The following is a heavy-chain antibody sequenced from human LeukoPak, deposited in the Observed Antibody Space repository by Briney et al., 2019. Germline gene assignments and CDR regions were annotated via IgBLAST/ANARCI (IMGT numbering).Heavy chain of an antibody. V-gene: IGHV1-69*13. J-gene: IGHJ3*02. CDR1: GGTFISYA. CDR3: ARGSFGVALGYAFDI. CDR2: IIPIFGTA. D-gene: IGHD3-3*01. Sequence: SVKVSCKASGGTFISYAISWVRQAPGQGLEWMGGIIPIFGTANYAQKFQGRVTITADESTSTAYMELSSLRSEDTAVYYCARGSFGVALGYAFDIWGQGTMVTVSS.